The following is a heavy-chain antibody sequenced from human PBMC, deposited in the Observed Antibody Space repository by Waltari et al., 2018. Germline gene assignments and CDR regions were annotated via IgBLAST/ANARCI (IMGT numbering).Heavy chain of an antibody. J-gene: IGHJ3*01. CDR1: GYTFTAYT. CDR2: INVGQPDT. D-gene: IGHD5-12*01. Sequence: QSQLVQSGAKVRMPGASVKISCKSSGYTFTAYTVHWIRQAPGQSLEWMGWINVGQPDTNYSEKPQGRVTIARDTTDTSASKVYMELRSLTSDDPAIYYCARGNGLSGSDYFEVWGQGTLLTVSS. CDR3: ARGNGLSGSDYFEV. V-gene: IGHV1-3*01.